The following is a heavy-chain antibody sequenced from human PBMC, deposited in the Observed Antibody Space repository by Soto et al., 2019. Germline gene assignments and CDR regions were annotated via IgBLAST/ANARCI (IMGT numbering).Heavy chain of an antibody. CDR3: ARETIHSSSATPYFDY. D-gene: IGHD6-6*01. CDR1: GGSISSYY. J-gene: IGHJ4*02. V-gene: IGHV4-59*01. CDR2: IYYSGST. Sequence: PSETLSLTCTVSGGSISSYYWSWIRQPPGKGLEWIGYIYYSGSTNYNPSLKSRVTISVDTSKNQFSLKLSSVTAADTAVYYCARETIHSSSATPYFDYWGQGTPVTASS.